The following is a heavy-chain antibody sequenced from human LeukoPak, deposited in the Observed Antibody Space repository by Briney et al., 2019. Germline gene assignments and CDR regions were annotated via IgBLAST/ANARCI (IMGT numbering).Heavy chain of an antibody. J-gene: IGHJ3*02. Sequence: PSETLSLTCTVFAGSISSSYGGSIRQPPGKGLEWIGYIYYSGSTSYNPSLRSRVTISVDTSKTQFSLKLYSVPAADTAVYYCARAGTLQSNPSAFDIWGQGTMVTVSS. V-gene: IGHV4-59*01. CDR2: IYYSGST. CDR1: AGSISSSY. D-gene: IGHD5-24*01. CDR3: ARAGTLQSNPSAFDI.